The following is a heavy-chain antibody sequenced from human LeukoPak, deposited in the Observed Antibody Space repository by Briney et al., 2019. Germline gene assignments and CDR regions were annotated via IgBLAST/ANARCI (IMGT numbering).Heavy chain of an antibody. V-gene: IGHV3-21*01. CDR2: ISRSGSYI. CDR1: GFTFSSYY. Sequence: GGSLRLSCAASGFTFSSYYMNWVRQAPGKGLEWVSSISRSGSYIYYADSVKGRLTISRDNAKNSLFLQMNSLRAEDTAVFYCARDCGSHDAFDIWGQGTMVTVSS. CDR3: ARDCGSHDAFDI. J-gene: IGHJ3*02. D-gene: IGHD1-26*01.